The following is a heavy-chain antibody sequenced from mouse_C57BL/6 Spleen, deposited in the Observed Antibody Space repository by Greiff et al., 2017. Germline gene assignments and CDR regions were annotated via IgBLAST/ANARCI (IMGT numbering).Heavy chain of an antibody. V-gene: IGHV1-81*01. Sequence: QVQLKESGAELARPGASVKLSCKASGYTFTSYGISWVKQRTGQGLEWIGEIYPRSGNTYYNEKFKGKATLTADKSSSTAYMELRSLTSEDSAVYFCAPLGAYWGQGTLVTVSA. CDR2: IYPRSGNT. J-gene: IGHJ3*01. CDR3: APLGAY. CDR1: GYTFTSYG.